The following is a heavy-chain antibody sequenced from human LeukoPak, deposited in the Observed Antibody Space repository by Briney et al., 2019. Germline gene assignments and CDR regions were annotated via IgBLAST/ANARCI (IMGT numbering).Heavy chain of an antibody. CDR3: ARHSLVASGTYYYGMDV. V-gene: IGHV4-59*08. CDR2: IYFSGAT. Sequence: SETLSLTCTVSGGSISSYYWSWIRQPPGKGLEWIGYIYFSGATNYNPSLKSRVTISVDTSENQFSLRLSSVTAADTAVYYCARHSLVASGTYYYGMDVWGQGIMVTVSS. J-gene: IGHJ6*02. D-gene: IGHD3-10*01. CDR1: GGSISSYY.